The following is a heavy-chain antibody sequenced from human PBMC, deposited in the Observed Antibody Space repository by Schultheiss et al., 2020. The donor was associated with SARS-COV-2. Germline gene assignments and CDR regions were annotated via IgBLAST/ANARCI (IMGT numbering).Heavy chain of an antibody. Sequence: SETLSLTCAVYGGSFSGYYWSWIRQPPGKGLEWIGYIYYSGSTNYNPSLKSRVTMSVDTSKNQFSLKLSSVTAADTAVYYCARDRSIAAAGPNYYYYMDVWGKGTTVTVSS. D-gene: IGHD6-13*01. J-gene: IGHJ6*03. CDR1: GGSFSGYY. CDR2: IYYSGST. V-gene: IGHV4-59*12. CDR3: ARDRSIAAAGPNYYYYMDV.